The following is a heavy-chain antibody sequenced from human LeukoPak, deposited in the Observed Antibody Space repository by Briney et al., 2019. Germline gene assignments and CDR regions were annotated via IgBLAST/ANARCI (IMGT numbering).Heavy chain of an antibody. V-gene: IGHV3-21*01. CDR2: ISNNGVNR. Sequence: GGSLRLSCAASGFTFSSYSMNWVRQAPRKGLEWVSGISNNGVNRNYADSVKGRFTISRDNSKDTVYLQMNSLRAEDTAVYYCARDQGTTAVTSGYFPHWGQGTLVTVSS. J-gene: IGHJ1*01. CDR3: ARDQGTTAVTSGYFPH. D-gene: IGHD4-23*01. CDR1: GFTFSSYS.